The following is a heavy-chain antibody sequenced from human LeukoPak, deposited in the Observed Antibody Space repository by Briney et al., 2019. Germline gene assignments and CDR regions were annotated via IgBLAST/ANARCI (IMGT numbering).Heavy chain of an antibody. CDR1: GFTFSTYA. CDR2: IRCDGSNK. D-gene: IGHD3-10*01. V-gene: IGHV3-30*02. CDR3: AKDSGYYGSGSYPVDY. J-gene: IGHJ4*02. Sequence: GGSLRLSCAASGFTFSTYAMHWVRQAPGKGLEWVAFIRCDGSNKYYADSVKGRFTISRDNSKNTLYLQMNSLRAEDTAVYYCAKDSGYYGSGSYPVDYWGQGTLVTVSS.